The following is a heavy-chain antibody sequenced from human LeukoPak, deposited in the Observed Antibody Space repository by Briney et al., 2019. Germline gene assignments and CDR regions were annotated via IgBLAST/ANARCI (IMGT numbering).Heavy chain of an antibody. Sequence: SGGSLRLSCTASGFPFSGYGMHWVRQAPGKGPEWVAAISSDGSKKDYADSVKGRFTISRDNAKNSLYLQIDSLGPEDTAFYFCAKGLYGSGSYGSGSYYSSFDYWGQGTLVTVSS. CDR1: GFPFSGYG. CDR2: ISSDGSKK. V-gene: IGHV3-30*18. D-gene: IGHD3-10*01. J-gene: IGHJ4*02. CDR3: AKGLYGSGSYGSGSYYSSFDY.